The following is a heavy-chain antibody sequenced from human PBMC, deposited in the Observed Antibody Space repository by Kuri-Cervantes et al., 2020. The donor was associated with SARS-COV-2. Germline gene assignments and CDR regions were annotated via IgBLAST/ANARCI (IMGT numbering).Heavy chain of an antibody. CDR2: IWYDGSNK. CDR3: ARDLHSSGWTRFGY. Sequence: LSLTCAASGFTFSSYGMHWVRQAPGKGLEWVAVIWYDGSNKYYADSVKGRFTISRDNSKNTLYLQMNSLRAEDTAVYYCARDLHSSGWTRFGYWGQGTLVTVSS. V-gene: IGHV3-33*01. D-gene: IGHD6-19*01. J-gene: IGHJ4*02. CDR1: GFTFSSYG.